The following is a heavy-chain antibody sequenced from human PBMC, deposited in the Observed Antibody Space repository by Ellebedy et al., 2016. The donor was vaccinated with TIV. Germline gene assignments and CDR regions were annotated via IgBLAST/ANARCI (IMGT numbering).Heavy chain of an antibody. CDR1: GGTFSTYA. D-gene: IGHD4-11*01. CDR3: ARDDYSNSDYWYFDL. CDR2: IIPIPDIT. Sequence: AASVQVSCKASGGTFSTYAISWVRQAPGQGLEWIGRIIPIPDITAYAQRFQGRVTITADKSTSTAYMELSSLRSEDTAVYYCARDDYSNSDYWYFDLWGRGTLVTVSS. J-gene: IGHJ2*01. V-gene: IGHV1-69*04.